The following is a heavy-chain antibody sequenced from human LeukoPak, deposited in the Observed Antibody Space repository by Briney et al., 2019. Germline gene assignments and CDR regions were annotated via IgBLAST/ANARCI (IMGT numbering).Heavy chain of an antibody. CDR1: GYTFTGYY. CDR2: INPNSGGT. V-gene: IGHV1-2*04. D-gene: IGHD6-6*01. J-gene: IGHJ4*02. Sequence: ASVKVSCKASGYTFTGYYMHWVRQAPGQGLEWMGWINPNSGGTNYAQKFQGWVTMTRDTSISTAYMELSRLRSDDTAVYYCARGLSSSSSGAFDYWGQGTLVTVSS. CDR3: ARGLSSSSSGAFDY.